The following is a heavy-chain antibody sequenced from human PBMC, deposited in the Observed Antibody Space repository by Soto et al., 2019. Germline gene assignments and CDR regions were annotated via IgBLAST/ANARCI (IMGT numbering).Heavy chain of an antibody. D-gene: IGHD3-16*02. Sequence: ASVKVSCKASGYSFTSLDINWVRQTAGQGLEWMGWMQPSTGRTGYAQKFQGRVTMTRDTSINTAYRELTTLTSDDTACYYCARGVSPGVVDWGQGTLVTV. V-gene: IGHV1-8*01. CDR1: GYSFTSLD. CDR2: MQPSTGRT. J-gene: IGHJ4*02. CDR3: ARGVSPGVVD.